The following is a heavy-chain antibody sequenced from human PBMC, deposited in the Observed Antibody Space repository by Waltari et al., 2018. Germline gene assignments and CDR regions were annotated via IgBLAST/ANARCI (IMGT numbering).Heavy chain of an antibody. CDR3: ARDFSVVVAANWFDP. CDR1: GYTFTGYY. CDR2: INPNSGGT. V-gene: IGHV1-2*06. Sequence: QVQLVQSGAEVTKPGASVKVSCQASGYTFTGYYMPWVRTAPGQGLAWMGRINPNSGGTNYAQKFQGRVTMTRDTSISTAYMELSRLRSDDTAVYYCARDFSVVVAANWFDPWGQGTLVTVSS. J-gene: IGHJ5*02. D-gene: IGHD2-15*01.